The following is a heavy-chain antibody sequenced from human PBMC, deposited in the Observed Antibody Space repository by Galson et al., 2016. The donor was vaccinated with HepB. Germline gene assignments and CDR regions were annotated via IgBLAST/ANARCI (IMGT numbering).Heavy chain of an antibody. D-gene: IGHD6-13*01. CDR3: ARPIAAAGNGWFDP. CDR1: GYSFTTYW. J-gene: IGHJ5*02. V-gene: IGHV5-51*01. CDR2: IYPGDSDT. Sequence: QSGAEVKKPGESLKISCTGSGYSFTTYWIGWVRQMPGNGLEWMGIIYPGDSDTPYSTSFQGHVTISADKANNTAYLQWSSLKAADTATYYCARPIAAAGNGWFDPWGQGTLVTVSS.